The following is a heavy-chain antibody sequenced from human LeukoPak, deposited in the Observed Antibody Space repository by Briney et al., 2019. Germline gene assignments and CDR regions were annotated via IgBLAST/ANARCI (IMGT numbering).Heavy chain of an antibody. V-gene: IGHV1-8*03. CDR3: ANGYYYDSSGYGNYYMDV. D-gene: IGHD3-22*01. J-gene: IGHJ6*03. CDR2: MNPNSGNT. CDR1: GYTFTSYD. Sequence: APVKVSCKASGYTFTSYDINWVRQATGQGLEWMGWMNPNSGNTGYAQKFQGRVTITRNTSISTAYMELSSLRSEDTAVYYCANGYYYDSSGYGNYYMDVWGRGTTVTVSS.